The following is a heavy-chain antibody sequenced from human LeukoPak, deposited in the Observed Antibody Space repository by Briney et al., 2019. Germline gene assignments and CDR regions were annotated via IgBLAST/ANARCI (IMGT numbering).Heavy chain of an antibody. CDR3: ARWFGETYYFDY. V-gene: IGHV4-34*01. J-gene: IGHJ4*02. Sequence: SETLSLTCAAYGGSFSGYYWTWIRQPPGKGLEWIGEINHSGSTNYNPSLRSRATISVDTSKNQFFLKLRSVTAADTSMYYCARWFGETYYFDYWGQGILVTVSS. CDR1: GGSFSGYY. D-gene: IGHD3-10*01. CDR2: INHSGST.